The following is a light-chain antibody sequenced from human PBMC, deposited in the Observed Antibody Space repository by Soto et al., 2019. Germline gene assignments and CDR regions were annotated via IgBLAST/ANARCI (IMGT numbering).Light chain of an antibody. CDR2: RVS. CDR3: MNGRRWSLA. V-gene: IGKV2-30*01. J-gene: IGKJ4*01. Sequence: DVVVTQTPLSLPVTLGQPASISCRSSQSLVYSDGNTYLNWFQQRPGQSPRRLIYRVSNRGSGAPDRFRGSGSGTDFSLKISRVEAEDVAIYFCMNGRRWSLAFGGGTQVEMK. CDR1: QSLVYSDGNTY.